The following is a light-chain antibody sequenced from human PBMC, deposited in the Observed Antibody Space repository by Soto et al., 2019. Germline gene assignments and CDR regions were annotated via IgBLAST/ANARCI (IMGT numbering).Light chain of an antibody. Sequence: EIVLTQSPGTLSLSPGERATLSCRASQSVSTRSLAWYQQKPGQAPRLLISGASSRAADIPDRFSGSGSGTDFTLTINRLEPEDFAVYYCQQYGSSSWTFGQGTKVDIK. J-gene: IGKJ1*01. CDR1: QSVSTRS. CDR2: GAS. V-gene: IGKV3-20*01. CDR3: QQYGSSSWT.